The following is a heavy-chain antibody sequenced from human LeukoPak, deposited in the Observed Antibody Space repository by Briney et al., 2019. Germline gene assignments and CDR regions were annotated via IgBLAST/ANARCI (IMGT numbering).Heavy chain of an antibody. CDR1: GYTFTSYG. D-gene: IGHD5-18*01. V-gene: IGHV1-18*01. CDR2: ISAYNGNT. CDR3: ARLAYSYKTNWFDP. Sequence: ASVKVSCKASGYTFTSYGISLVRQAPGQGLEWMGWISAYNGNTNYAQKLQGRVTMTTDTSTSTAYMELRSLRSDDTAVYYCARLAYSYKTNWFDPWGQGTLVTVSS. J-gene: IGHJ5*02.